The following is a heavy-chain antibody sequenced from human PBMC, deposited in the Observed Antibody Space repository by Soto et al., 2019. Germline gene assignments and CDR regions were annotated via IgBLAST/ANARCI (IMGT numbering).Heavy chain of an antibody. Sequence: QVQLVESGGGVVQPGASLRLSCVASGFIFKKYGMQWVRQAPGKGLEWVTVIWHDGKNYDYADSVRGRFTVSIDNRKNTVYLQMNSLRAEDTAVYYFARAPWKDEAMDQWGQGTLVTVSS. CDR1: GFIFKKYG. V-gene: IGHV3-33*01. D-gene: IGHD1-1*01. CDR2: IWHDGKNY. CDR3: ARAPWKDEAMDQ. J-gene: IGHJ4*02.